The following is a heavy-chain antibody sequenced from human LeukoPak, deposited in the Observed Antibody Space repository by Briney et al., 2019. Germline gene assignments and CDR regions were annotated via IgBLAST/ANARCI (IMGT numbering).Heavy chain of an antibody. Sequence: GGSLRLSCAASGFTVSNNYMSWVRQAPGKGLEWVSIIYSGGSTYYADSVEGRFTISRDNSKNTLYLQMNSLRVEDTAVYYCAKDALRTSGWYYFDNWGQGALVAVSS. CDR3: AKDALRTSGWYYFDN. J-gene: IGHJ4*02. CDR1: GFTVSNNY. CDR2: IYSGGST. D-gene: IGHD6-19*01. V-gene: IGHV3-53*01.